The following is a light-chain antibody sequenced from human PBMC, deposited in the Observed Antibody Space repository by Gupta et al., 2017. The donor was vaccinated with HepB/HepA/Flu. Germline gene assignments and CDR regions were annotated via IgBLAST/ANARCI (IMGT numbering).Light chain of an antibody. CDR3: QQYYSFPWT. CDR2: AAS. J-gene: IGKJ1*01. V-gene: IGKV1D-8*01. Sequence: QQKPGKAPVLLIYAASTLQSGVPSRFSGSGSGTDFTLTISCLQSEDFATYYCQQYYSFPWTFGQGTKVEIK.